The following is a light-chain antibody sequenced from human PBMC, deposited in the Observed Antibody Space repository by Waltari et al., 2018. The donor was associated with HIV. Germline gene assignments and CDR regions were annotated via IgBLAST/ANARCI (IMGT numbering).Light chain of an antibody. CDR1: KLGDKY. Sequence: SYELTQPPSVSVSPGQTASITCSGDKLGDKYACWYQQKPGQSPVLVIYQDSKRPSGIPERFSGSTSGNTATLTISGTQAMDEADYYCQAWDSRRVFGGGTKLTVL. V-gene: IGLV3-1*01. J-gene: IGLJ2*01. CDR2: QDS. CDR3: QAWDSRRV.